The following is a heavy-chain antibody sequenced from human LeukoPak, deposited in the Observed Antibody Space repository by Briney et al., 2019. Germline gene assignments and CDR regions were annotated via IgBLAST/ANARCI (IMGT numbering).Heavy chain of an antibody. CDR3: ARESYSARFDY. CDR1: GFTFNSYS. D-gene: IGHD2-21*01. V-gene: IGHV3-21*01. CDR2: ISSSSNYI. Sequence: GGSLRLSCAASGFTFNSYSMNWVRQAPGKGLEWVSSISSSSNYIYYADSVKGRFTISRDNAKNSLYLQMNSLRAEDTAVYYCARESYSARFDYWGQGTLVTVSS. J-gene: IGHJ4*02.